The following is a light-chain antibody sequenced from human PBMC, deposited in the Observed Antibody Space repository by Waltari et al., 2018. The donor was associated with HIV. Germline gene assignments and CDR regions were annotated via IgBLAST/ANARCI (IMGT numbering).Light chain of an antibody. Sequence: QSALTQPASVSGSPGQAITISCTGTSSDVGGYNFVSWYQQHPGKAPKLMIYEGSKRPSGVSNRFSCSKSGNTASLTISGLQAEDEADYYCCSYTSSNTDVFGTGTEVSVL. CDR3: CSYTSSNTDV. CDR1: SSDVGGYNF. CDR2: EGS. J-gene: IGLJ1*01. V-gene: IGLV2-23*01.